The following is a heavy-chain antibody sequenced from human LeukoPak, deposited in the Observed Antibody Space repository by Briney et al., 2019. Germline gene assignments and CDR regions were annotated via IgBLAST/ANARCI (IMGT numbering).Heavy chain of an antibody. CDR1: GGCISSYY. V-gene: IGHV4-59*08. CDR2: IYYTGST. D-gene: IGHD1-26*01. CDR3: ARHVAVGETA. Sequence: SETLSLTCTVSGGCISSYYWSWIRQPPGKGLEWIGYIYYTGSTTYNPSLKSRVTISVDTSKNQFSLKLTSVTAADTAVYYCARHVAVGETAWGQGTLVTVSS. J-gene: IGHJ5*02.